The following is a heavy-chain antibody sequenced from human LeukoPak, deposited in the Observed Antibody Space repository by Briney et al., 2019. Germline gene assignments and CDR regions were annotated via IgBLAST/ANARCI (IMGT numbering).Heavy chain of an antibody. V-gene: IGHV4-39*07. CDR2: IYYSGST. D-gene: IGHD3-10*01. J-gene: IGHJ4*02. Sequence: SETLSLTCTVSGGSINSGNFYWGWIRQPPGKGLEWIGNIYYSGSTYYNPSLKSRVTISVDTSKKQFSLKLSSVTAADTAVYYCARGVDYYGVWGQGTLVTVSS. CDR3: ARGVDYYGV. CDR1: GGSINSGNFY.